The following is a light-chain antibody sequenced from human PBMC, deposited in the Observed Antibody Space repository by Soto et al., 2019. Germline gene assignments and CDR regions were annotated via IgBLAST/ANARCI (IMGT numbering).Light chain of an antibody. CDR3: QQYDSSLYT. J-gene: IGKJ2*01. CDR1: QSVSNSY. CDR2: GAS. V-gene: IGKV3-20*01. Sequence: EIVLTQSPGTLSLSPGERATLSCRASQSVSNSYLAWYQHKPGQAPRLLIYGASSRATGIPDRFSGSGSGTDFTLNISRLEPEDFAVYYCQQYDSSLYTFGQGTKLEIK.